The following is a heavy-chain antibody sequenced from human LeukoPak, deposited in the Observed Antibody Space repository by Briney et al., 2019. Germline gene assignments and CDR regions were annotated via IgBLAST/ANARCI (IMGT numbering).Heavy chain of an antibody. D-gene: IGHD3-10*01. CDR1: GFTVSSNY. CDR2: IYSGGST. V-gene: IGHV3-53*01. CDR3: AREIQGILAAHYGYFDL. Sequence: GSLRLSCAASGFTVSSNYMSWVRQAPGKGLEWVSVIYSGGSTYYADSVKGRFTISRDNSKNTLYLQMNSLRAEDTAVYYCAREIQGILAAHYGYFDLWGRGTLVTVSS. J-gene: IGHJ2*01.